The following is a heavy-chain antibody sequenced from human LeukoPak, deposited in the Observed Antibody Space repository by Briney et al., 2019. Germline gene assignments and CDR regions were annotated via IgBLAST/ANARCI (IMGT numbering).Heavy chain of an antibody. CDR2: IYYSGST. D-gene: IGHD3-22*01. J-gene: IGHJ4*02. CDR3: ARDPSGYFNY. Sequence: SETLSLTCTVSGGSISSYYWSWIRQPPGKGLEWIGYIYYSGSTNYNPSLKSRVTISVDTSKNQFSLKLSSVTAADTAVYYCARDPSGYFNYWGQGTLATVSS. V-gene: IGHV4-59*01. CDR1: GGSISSYY.